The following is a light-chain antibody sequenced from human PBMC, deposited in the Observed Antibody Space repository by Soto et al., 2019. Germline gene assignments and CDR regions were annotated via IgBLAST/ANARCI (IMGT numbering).Light chain of an antibody. Sequence: QSALTQPPSVSGSPGQSVTISCTGTTSDVGSYNRVSWYQQSPGTAPKLMIYEVSNRPSGVPDRFSGSKSGNTASLTISGLQAEDEADYYCSSYTRSSTFLFGGGTQLTVL. CDR3: SSYTRSSTFL. J-gene: IGLJ2*01. CDR2: EVS. CDR1: TSDVGSYNR. V-gene: IGLV2-18*02.